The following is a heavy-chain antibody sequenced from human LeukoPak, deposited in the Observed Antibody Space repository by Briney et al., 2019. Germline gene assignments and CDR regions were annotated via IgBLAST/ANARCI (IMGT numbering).Heavy chain of an antibody. V-gene: IGHV3-7*03. CDR3: ARDLMGIAYRGAFYY. J-gene: IGHJ4*02. CDR1: GFTFSNYW. Sequence: PGGSLRLSCAASGFTFSNYWMSWVRQAPGKGLEWVANIKQDRSEKYYVDSVKGRFTISRDNAKNSLYLQMNSLRAEDTAVYYCARDLMGIAYRGAFYYWGQGTLVTVSS. D-gene: IGHD6-13*01. CDR2: IKQDRSEK.